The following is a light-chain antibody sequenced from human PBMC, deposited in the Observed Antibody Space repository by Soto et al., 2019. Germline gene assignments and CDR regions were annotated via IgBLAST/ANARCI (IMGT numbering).Light chain of an antibody. Sequence: LTQPASVSGSPGQSITISCTGTSSDVGGYNYVSWYQQRPGKAPTTVIYEDNQRPSGVPDRFSGSIDSSSNSASLTISRLKTEDEADYYCQSYHSSNVVFGGGTKVTVL. J-gene: IGLJ3*02. V-gene: IGLV6-57*02. CDR1: SDVGGYNY. CDR3: QSYHSSNVV. CDR2: EDN.